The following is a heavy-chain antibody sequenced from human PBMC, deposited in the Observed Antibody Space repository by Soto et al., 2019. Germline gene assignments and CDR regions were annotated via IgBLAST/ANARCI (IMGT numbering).Heavy chain of an antibody. J-gene: IGHJ6*02. CDR3: AKDVGVYAYNYYGMDV. V-gene: IGHV3-30*18. CDR2: ISYDGSNK. CDR1: AFTFSSFG. Sequence: GGSLRLSCAASAFTFSSFGMHRVRQAPGKGLECVAVISYDGSNKYYADSVKGRFTISRDNSKNTQYLQMNSLRAEDTAVYYCAKDVGVYAYNYYGMDVWGQGTTVTVS. D-gene: IGHD2-8*01.